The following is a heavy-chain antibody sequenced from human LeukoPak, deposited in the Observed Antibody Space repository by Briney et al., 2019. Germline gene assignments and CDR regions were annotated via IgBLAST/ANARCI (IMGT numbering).Heavy chain of an antibody. D-gene: IGHD3-3*01. Sequence: SLTLSCEASGFTFDTYAMSWIRQAPGKGLEWISGISWNSGSIGYADSVKGRFTISRDNSKNTLYLQMNSLRSDDTAVYYCARGLEWLSRRHTWFDPWGQGTMVTVSS. V-gene: IGHV3-9*01. J-gene: IGHJ5*02. CDR3: ARGLEWLSRRHTWFDP. CDR1: GFTFDTYA. CDR2: ISWNSGSI.